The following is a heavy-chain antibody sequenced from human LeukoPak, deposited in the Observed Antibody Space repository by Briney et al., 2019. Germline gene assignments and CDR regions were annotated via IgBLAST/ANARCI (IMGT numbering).Heavy chain of an antibody. Sequence: ASVTVTCTSSGYTFTAYYIHRERQAPGQGLEWVWWTNPNSGGTNYAQKFQGRVTMTRDTSISRAYMEVSRLRSDDTAVYYCATIWFGESYGMDVWGQGTTVTVSS. CDR3: ATIWFGESYGMDV. J-gene: IGHJ6*02. D-gene: IGHD3-10*01. CDR1: GYTFTAYY. CDR2: TNPNSGGT. V-gene: IGHV1-2*02.